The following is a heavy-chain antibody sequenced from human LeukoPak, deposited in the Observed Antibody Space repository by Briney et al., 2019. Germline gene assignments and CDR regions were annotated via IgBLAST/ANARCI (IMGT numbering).Heavy chain of an antibody. J-gene: IGHJ6*03. V-gene: IGHV4-59*01. Sequence: SETLSLTCTVSGGAISSYYWSWIRQPPGKGLEWIGYIYYSGSTNYNPSLKSRVTISVDSSKNHSSLNLTSVTAADTAVYYCARDRLLWGREYYMDVWGKGTTVTGSS. CDR1: GGAISSYY. CDR3: ARDRLLWGREYYMDV. CDR2: IYYSGST. D-gene: IGHD3-10*01.